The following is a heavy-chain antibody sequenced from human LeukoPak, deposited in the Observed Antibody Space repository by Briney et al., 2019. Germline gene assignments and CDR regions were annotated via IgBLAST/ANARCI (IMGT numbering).Heavy chain of an antibody. CDR2: IYYTGST. Sequence: ETLSLTCTVSGGSISNYYWSWIRQPPGKGLEYIGYIYYTGSTNYNPSLKSRVTISVDTSKNQFSLKLSSVTAADTAVYYCAKQPHAFDNWFDPWGQGTLVTVSS. J-gene: IGHJ5*02. D-gene: IGHD3-10*01. V-gene: IGHV4-59*08. CDR3: AKQPHAFDNWFDP. CDR1: GGSISNYY.